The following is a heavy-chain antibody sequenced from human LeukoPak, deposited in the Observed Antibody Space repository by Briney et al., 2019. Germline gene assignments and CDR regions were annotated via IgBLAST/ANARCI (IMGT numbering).Heavy chain of an antibody. CDR1: GFTFSSYA. D-gene: IGHD3-3*01. CDR2: ISYDGSNK. CDR3: ARDDGVTIFGVVISPNYGMDV. V-gene: IGHV3-30-3*01. Sequence: PGGSLRLSCAASGFTFSSYAMHWVRQAPGKGLEWVAVISYDGSNKYYADSVKGRFTISRDNSKNTLYLQMNSLRAEDTAVYYCARDDGVTIFGVVISPNYGMDVWGQGTTVTVSS. J-gene: IGHJ6*02.